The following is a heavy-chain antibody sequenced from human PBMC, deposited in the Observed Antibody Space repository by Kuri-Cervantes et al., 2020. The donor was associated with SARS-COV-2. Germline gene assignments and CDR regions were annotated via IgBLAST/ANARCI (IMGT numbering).Heavy chain of an antibody. CDR3: ARVEVAGMSYGMTS. Sequence: GGSLRLSCAASGFTVSSNYMSWVRQAPGKGLEWVSVIYSGGSTYYADSVKGRFTISRDNSKNTLYLQMNSLRAEDTAVYYCARVEVAGMSYGMTSGAKGPRSPSP. CDR1: GFTVSSNY. D-gene: IGHD6-19*01. J-gene: IGHJ6*02. CDR2: IYSGGST. V-gene: IGHV3-66*02.